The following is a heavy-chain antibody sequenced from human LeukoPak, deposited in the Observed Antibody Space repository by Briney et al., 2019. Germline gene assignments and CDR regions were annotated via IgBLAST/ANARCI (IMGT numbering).Heavy chain of an antibody. CDR2: ISGSGGST. Sequence: GGSLRLSCAASGFTFSSYAISWVRQAPGKGLEWVSAISGSGGSTYYADSVKGRFTISRDNSKNTLYLQMNSLRAEDTAVYYCATRTRKGFIDYWGQGTLVTVSS. V-gene: IGHV3-23*01. D-gene: IGHD1-14*01. CDR3: ATRTRKGFIDY. J-gene: IGHJ4*02. CDR1: GFTFSSYA.